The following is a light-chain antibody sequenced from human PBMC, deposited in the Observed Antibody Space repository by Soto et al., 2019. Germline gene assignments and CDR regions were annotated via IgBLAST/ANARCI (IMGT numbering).Light chain of an antibody. V-gene: IGLV1-44*01. CDR1: NSNIGTNT. Sequence: QSVLTQPPSTSGTPGQRVTMSCSGSNSNIGTNTVYWYQQLPGTAPKLLIQSDNRRPSGVPDRVSASKSGTSASLAISGLQSEDEADYYCAAWDDSRIVVLFGGGTKLTVL. CDR2: SDN. CDR3: AAWDDSRIVVL. J-gene: IGLJ2*01.